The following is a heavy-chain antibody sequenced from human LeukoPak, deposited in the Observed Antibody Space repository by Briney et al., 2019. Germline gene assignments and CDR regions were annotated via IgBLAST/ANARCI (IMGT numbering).Heavy chain of an antibody. CDR3: ASGRVRGPVWD. V-gene: IGHV4-34*01. CDR2: INHSGST. J-gene: IGHJ4*02. Sequence: PSETLSLTCAVYGGSFSGYYWSWIRRPPGKGLEWIGEINHSGSTNYNPSLKSRVTISVDTSKNQFSLKLSSVTAADTAVYYCASGRVRGPVWDWGQGTLVTVSS. CDR1: GGSFSGYY. D-gene: IGHD3-10*01.